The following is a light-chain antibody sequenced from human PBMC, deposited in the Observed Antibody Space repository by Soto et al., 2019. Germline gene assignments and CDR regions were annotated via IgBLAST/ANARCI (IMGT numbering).Light chain of an antibody. CDR2: AAS. V-gene: IGKV1-27*01. Sequence: DIQMTQSPSSLSASVGDRVTITCRASQGISNYLAWYQQKPGKVPKLLIYAASTLKSGVPSRFSGSGSRTDCTLTISSLQPEDVATYYCQKYNSAPLTFGGGTKVEIK. J-gene: IGKJ4*01. CDR3: QKYNSAPLT. CDR1: QGISNY.